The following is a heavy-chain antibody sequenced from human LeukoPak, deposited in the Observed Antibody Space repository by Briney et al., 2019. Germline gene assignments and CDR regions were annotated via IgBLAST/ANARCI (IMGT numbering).Heavy chain of an antibody. CDR2: INTNSGGT. CDR1: GYTFTVYY. V-gene: IGHV1-2*02. D-gene: IGHD3-16*01. Sequence: ASVKVSCKASGYTFTVYYMHWVRQAPGQGLEWMGWINTNSGGTNYSQKCQGRVTMTRDRSISTAYIELSRLRSDDTAVYSCARDYPSDPPEGGGFRFLFDPWGQGTLVTVSS. J-gene: IGHJ5*02. CDR3: ARDYPSDPPEGGGFRFLFDP.